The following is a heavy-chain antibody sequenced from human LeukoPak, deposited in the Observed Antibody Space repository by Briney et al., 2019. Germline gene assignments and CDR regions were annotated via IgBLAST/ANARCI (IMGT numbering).Heavy chain of an antibody. CDR3: AKEGGPLSGWYFY. Sequence: GGSLRLSCATSGFTFSSYWINWVRQAPGKGLEWVANINQDGSEKYYVDSVKGRFTVSRDNAKNSLFLQMNSLRAEDTAVYYCAKEGGPLSGWYFYWGQGTLVTVSS. V-gene: IGHV3-7*03. CDR1: GFTFSSYW. J-gene: IGHJ4*02. CDR2: INQDGSEK. D-gene: IGHD6-19*01.